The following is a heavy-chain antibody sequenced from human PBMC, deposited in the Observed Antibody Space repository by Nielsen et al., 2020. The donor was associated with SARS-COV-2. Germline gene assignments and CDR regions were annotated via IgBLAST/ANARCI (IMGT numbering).Heavy chain of an antibody. CDR3: ARDLYHYGSGSNYIGYYGMDV. J-gene: IGHJ6*02. V-gene: IGHV4-59*01. D-gene: IGHD3-10*01. Sequence: RQAPGKGLEWIGYISGSTNYNPSLKSRVTISVDTSKNQFSLNLRSVTAADTAVYYCARDLYHYGSGSNYIGYYGMDVWGQGTTVTVSS. CDR2: ISGST.